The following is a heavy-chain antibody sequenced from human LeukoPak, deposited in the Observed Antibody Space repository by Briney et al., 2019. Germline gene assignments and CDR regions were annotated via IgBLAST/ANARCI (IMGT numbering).Heavy chain of an antibody. J-gene: IGHJ4*02. CDR2: IYTSGST. Sequence: SETLSLTCTVSGGSISSGSYYWSWIRQPAGKGLEWIGRIYTSGSTNYNPSLKSRVTISVDTSKNQFSLKLSSVTAADTAVYYCARAQYGDYFDYWGQGTLVTVSS. V-gene: IGHV4-61*02. CDR3: ARAQYGDYFDY. CDR1: GGSISSGSYY. D-gene: IGHD4-17*01.